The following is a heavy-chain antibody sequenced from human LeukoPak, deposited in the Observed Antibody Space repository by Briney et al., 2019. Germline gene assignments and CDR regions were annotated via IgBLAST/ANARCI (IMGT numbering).Heavy chain of an antibody. V-gene: IGHV4-4*07. D-gene: IGHD3-22*01. Sequence: SETLSLTCSVAGGSIINYYWSWIRQSAKTGLEWVGRIYITGSTTYNPSLQSRLSMSVDTSKNQVSLRLRSVSAADTAVYYCARLKYYDSTGYTAGYYMDVWGKGITVTVSS. CDR3: ARLKYYDSTGYTAGYYMDV. CDR1: GGSIINYY. CDR2: IYITGST. J-gene: IGHJ6*03.